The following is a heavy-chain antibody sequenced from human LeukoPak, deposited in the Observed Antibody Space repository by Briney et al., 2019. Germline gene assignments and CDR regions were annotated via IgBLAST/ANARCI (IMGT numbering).Heavy chain of an antibody. CDR1: TFSFSRYP. CDR3: AKSLLTTAAGTGRAFDI. D-gene: IGHD2/OR15-2a*01. J-gene: IGHJ3*02. Sequence: GGALRLSCAASTFSFSRYPMGWVRQAPGKGLEWVSGISAGGDGTYHADPVKGRFTISRDNSKNTLFLLMNNLRAEDTAKYYCAKSLLTTAAGTGRAFDIWGQGTMVTVSS. CDR2: ISAGGDGT. V-gene: IGHV3-23*01.